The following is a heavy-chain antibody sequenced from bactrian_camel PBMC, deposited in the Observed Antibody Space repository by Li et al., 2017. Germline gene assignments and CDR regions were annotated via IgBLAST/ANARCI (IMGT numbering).Heavy chain of an antibody. Sequence: VQLVESGGGLVQPGGSLRLSCAASGFTVSSYGMSWVRQAPGKGLEWVSGVFTDGINIYYSDSVKGRFTISRDNAKNTMYLQLNSLKPEDTAMYYCAKDLLEDSHLIRAYNYWGQGTQVTVS. J-gene: IGHJ4*01. D-gene: IGHD5*01. CDR3: AKDLLEDSHLIRAYNY. V-gene: IGHV3S6*01. CDR2: VFTDGINI. CDR1: GFTVSSYG.